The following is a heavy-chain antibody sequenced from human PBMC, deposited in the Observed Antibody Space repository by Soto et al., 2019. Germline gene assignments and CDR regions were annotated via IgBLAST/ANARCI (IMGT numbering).Heavy chain of an antibody. Sequence: QVQLQESGPGLVKPSETLSLTCTVSGGSIYSSSYSWGWIRQPPGKGLEWIGSIYYSGSTYYTPSLKSRVSISVDTSKSQFSLKLSSVTAADTAVYYCARQTNFPGNNRFFDYWGQGTLVTVSS. J-gene: IGHJ4*02. V-gene: IGHV4-39*01. CDR1: GGSIYSSSYS. CDR3: ARQTNFPGNNRFFDY. D-gene: IGHD1-20*01. CDR2: IYYSGST.